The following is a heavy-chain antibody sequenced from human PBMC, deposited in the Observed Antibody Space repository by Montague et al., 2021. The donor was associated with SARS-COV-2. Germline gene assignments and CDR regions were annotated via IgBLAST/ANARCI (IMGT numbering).Heavy chain of an antibody. CDR1: GDSVSSNSAA. V-gene: IGHV6-1*01. Sequence: CAISGDSVSSNSAAWNWIRQSPSRGLEWLGRTYYRSKWYNDYAVSVKSRITINPGTSKNQFSLQLNSVTPEDTTVYYCARALKPPGYILTGYFLYYYDMDVWGKGTTVTVSS. CDR3: ARALKPPGYILTGYFLYYYDMDV. D-gene: IGHD3-9*01. J-gene: IGHJ6*03. CDR2: TYYRSKWYN.